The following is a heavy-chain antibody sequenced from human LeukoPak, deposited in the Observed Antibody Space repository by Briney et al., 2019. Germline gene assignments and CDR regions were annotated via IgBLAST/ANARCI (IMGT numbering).Heavy chain of an antibody. CDR1: GYTFTDYY. CDR3: ARDPPVNIDTTAYYPFDY. Sequence: ASVKVSCKTSGYTFTDYYIHWVRQAPGQGLEWMGWISPKSGSTHFEQKFRGRVSMTRDTSINTVYMELSRLRSDDTAVFYCARDPPVNIDTTAYYPFDYWGQGTLVTVSS. D-gene: IGHD3-22*01. V-gene: IGHV1-2*02. J-gene: IGHJ4*02. CDR2: ISPKSGST.